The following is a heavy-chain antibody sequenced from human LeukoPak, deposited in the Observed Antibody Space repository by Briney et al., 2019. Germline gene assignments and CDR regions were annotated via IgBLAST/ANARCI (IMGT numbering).Heavy chain of an antibody. D-gene: IGHD6-6*01. CDR2: INTNTGNP. Sequence: ASVKVSCKASGYTFTGYYIHWVRQAPGQGLEWMGWINTNTGNPTYAQGFTGRFVFSLDTSVSTAYLQISSLKAEDTAVYYCARVESSSWGENWFDPWGQGTLVTVSS. CDR3: ARVESSSWGENWFDP. CDR1: GYTFTGYY. J-gene: IGHJ5*02. V-gene: IGHV7-4-1*02.